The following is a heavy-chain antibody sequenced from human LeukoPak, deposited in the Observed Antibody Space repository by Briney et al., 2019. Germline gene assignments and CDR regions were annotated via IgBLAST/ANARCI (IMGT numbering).Heavy chain of an antibody. Sequence: ASVKVSCKASGGTFSSYAISWVRQAPGQGLEWMGRIIPIFGTANYAQKFQGRVTITTDESTSTAYMELSSLRSEDTAVYYCARPLYSSSWYRKTDAFDIWGQGTMVTVSS. CDR1: GGTFSSYA. J-gene: IGHJ3*02. D-gene: IGHD6-13*01. CDR3: ARPLYSSSWYRKTDAFDI. CDR2: IIPIFGTA. V-gene: IGHV1-69*05.